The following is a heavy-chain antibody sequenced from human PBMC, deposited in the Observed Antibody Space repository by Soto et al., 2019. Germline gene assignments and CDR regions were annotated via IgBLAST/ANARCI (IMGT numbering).Heavy chain of an antibody. CDR1: GFTFSNFG. V-gene: IGHV3-30*18. CDR3: VKGSDVARQELDR. Sequence: QVQLVESGGGVVQPGRSPRLSCAASGFTFSNFGMHWVRQAPGKGLEWVAAISSDGGDKYYSHSVKDRFTVSRDNSRHTQFLRMNVRRVEDTAVYFCVKGSDVARQELDRWGRGLLVTVSS. J-gene: IGHJ4*02. CDR2: ISSDGGDK. D-gene: IGHD2-15*01.